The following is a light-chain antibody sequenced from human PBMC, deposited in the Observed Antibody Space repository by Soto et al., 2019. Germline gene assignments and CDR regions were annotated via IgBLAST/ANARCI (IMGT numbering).Light chain of an antibody. CDR3: QESYSNPRT. CDR1: KVISSY. J-gene: IGKJ2*01. CDR2: AAS. V-gene: IGKV1D-8*03. Sequence: IAVTPSPALXSALSSDRFPNRCRMSKVISSYLAWYQQKPGKAXEXXXYAASTLKSGAPSRFSGSGSGTDFNLTISRLQPEDFGTYYCQESYSNPRTLGEGTKVDI.